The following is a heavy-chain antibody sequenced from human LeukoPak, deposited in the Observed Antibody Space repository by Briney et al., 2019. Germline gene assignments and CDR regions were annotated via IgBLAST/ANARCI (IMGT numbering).Heavy chain of an antibody. D-gene: IGHD6-19*01. J-gene: IGHJ5*02. Sequence: ASVKVSCKASGYTFTSYYMHWVRRAPGQGLEWMGIINPSDGSTSYAQKFQGRVTMTRDTSTSTVYMELSSLRSEDTAVYYCARDLVLDSSGWYLTNWFDPWGQGTLVTVS. CDR1: GYTFTSYY. CDR3: ARDLVLDSSGWYLTNWFDP. CDR2: INPSDGST. V-gene: IGHV1-46*01.